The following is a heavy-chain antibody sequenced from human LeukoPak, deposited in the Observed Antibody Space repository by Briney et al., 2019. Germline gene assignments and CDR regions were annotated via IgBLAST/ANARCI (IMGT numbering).Heavy chain of an antibody. D-gene: IGHD5-24*01. V-gene: IGHV1-69*04. J-gene: IGHJ4*02. CDR2: IIPILGIA. CDR3: ARESSSHGRWLQLPPYCDY. CDR1: GGTFSSYA. Sequence: SVKVSCKASGGTFSSYAISWVRQAPGQGLEWMGRIIPILGIANYAQKFQGRVTITADKSTSTAYMELSSLRSEDTAVYYCARESSSHGRWLQLPPYCDYWGQGTLVTVSS.